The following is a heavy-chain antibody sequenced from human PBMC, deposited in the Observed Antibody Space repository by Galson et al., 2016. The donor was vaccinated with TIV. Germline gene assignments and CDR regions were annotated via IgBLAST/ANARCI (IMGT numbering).Heavy chain of an antibody. V-gene: IGHV1-69*04. J-gene: IGHJ6*02. CDR1: GGTLSTYT. Sequence: SVKVSCKASGGTLSTYTISWVRQAPGQGLEWMGRIILVVGLANYAQKFQGRFTITADRSTTTAYMELRSLRSYDTAVYYCARDRPHLLSGHVMYVWGQGTTVIVS. CDR2: IILVVGLA. CDR3: ARDRPHLLSGHVMYV. D-gene: IGHD2/OR15-2a*01.